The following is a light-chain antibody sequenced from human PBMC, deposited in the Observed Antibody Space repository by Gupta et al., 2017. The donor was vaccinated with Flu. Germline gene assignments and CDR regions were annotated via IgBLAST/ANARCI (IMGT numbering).Light chain of an antibody. CDR1: QILRHSNGYNY. V-gene: IGKV2-28*01. Sequence: DIVMTQSPLSLPVTPGEPASISCRSSQILRHSNGYNYLDWYLQKPGQSPQLMIYLGSKRASGDTDRFSGSGEGKDFTLKSSVGEAEDGGVYYITHDLPTRTFGHGTXVEI. CDR3: THDLPTRT. J-gene: IGKJ1*01. CDR2: LGS.